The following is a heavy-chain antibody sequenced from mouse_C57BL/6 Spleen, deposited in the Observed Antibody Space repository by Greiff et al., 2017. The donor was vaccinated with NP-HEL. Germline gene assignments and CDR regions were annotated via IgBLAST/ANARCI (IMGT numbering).Heavy chain of an antibody. CDR1: GFTFSSYA. D-gene: IGHD1-1*01. Sequence: DVMLVESGEGLVKPGGSLKLSCAASGFTFSSYAMSWVRQTPEKRLEWVAYISSGGDYIYYADTVKGRFTISRDNARNTLYLQMSSLKSEDTAMYYCTRDPSHYYGSSYGYFDVWGTGTTVTVSS. V-gene: IGHV5-9-1*02. CDR3: TRDPSHYYGSSYGYFDV. J-gene: IGHJ1*03. CDR2: ISSGGDYI.